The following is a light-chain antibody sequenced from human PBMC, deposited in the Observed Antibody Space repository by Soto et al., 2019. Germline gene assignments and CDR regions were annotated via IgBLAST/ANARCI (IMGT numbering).Light chain of an antibody. J-gene: IGKJ2*01. CDR2: AAS. CDR1: QSISSY. CDR3: QQSSNSPPT. V-gene: IGKV1-39*01. Sequence: DIQMTQFPSSLSASIRDRVTITCRASQSISSYLNWYQQIPGKAPKLLIYAASSLQSGVPSRFSGSGAGTHFTLTISSLQPEDFATYHCQQSSNSPPTFGQGTNLEI.